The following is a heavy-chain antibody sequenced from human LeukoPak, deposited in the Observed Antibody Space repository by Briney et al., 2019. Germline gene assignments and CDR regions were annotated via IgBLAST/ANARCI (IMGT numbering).Heavy chain of an antibody. CDR2: ITSGGGTT. J-gene: IGHJ4*02. D-gene: IGHD3-22*01. V-gene: IGHV3-23*01. CDR3: ARDQWDQDSSGYLGNY. CDR1: GFAFRTYS. Sequence: GGSLRLSCAASGFAFRTYSMSWVRQAPGKGLEWVSAITSGGGTTYYAGSVKGRFTISRDNSKNTLYLQMNSLRAEDTAVYYCARDQWDQDSSGYLGNYWGQGTLVTVSS.